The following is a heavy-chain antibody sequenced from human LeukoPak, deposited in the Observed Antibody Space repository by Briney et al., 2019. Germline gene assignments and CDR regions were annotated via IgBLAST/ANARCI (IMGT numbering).Heavy chain of an antibody. CDR3: ARGRWFGELLWNY. J-gene: IGHJ4*02. Sequence: PSETLSLTCTVSGGSISSYYWSWIRQPPGKGLEWIGEINHSGSTNYNPSLKSRVTISVDTSKNQFSLKLSSVTAADTAVYYCARGRWFGELLWNYWGQGTLVTVSS. CDR1: GGSISSYY. D-gene: IGHD3-10*01. CDR2: INHSGST. V-gene: IGHV4-34*01.